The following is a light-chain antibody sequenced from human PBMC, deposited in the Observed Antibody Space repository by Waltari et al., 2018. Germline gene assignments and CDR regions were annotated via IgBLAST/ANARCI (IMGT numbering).Light chain of an antibody. CDR3: CSYAGSSYV. J-gene: IGLJ1*01. CDR2: AVS. V-gene: IGLV2-11*01. CDR1: SSDVGGYNY. Sequence: QSALTQPRSVSGSPGQSVTISCTGTSSDVGGYNYVSWYQQHPGKAPKLIVYAVSKRPSGVPDRFSGSKSRSTASLTISWLQAEDEADYYCCSYAGSSYVFGTGTKVTVL.